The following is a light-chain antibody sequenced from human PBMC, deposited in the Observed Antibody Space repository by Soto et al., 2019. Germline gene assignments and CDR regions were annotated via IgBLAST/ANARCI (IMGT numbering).Light chain of an antibody. V-gene: IGKV1D-13*01. CDR3: QQRSNWPPLFT. Sequence: AIQLTQSPSSLSASVGDRVTITCRASQGVSSSLAWYQQKPGTAPKLLIYDASDLETGVPSRFSGSGSGTDFTRTISSLQPEDFATYYCQQRSNWPPLFTFGPGTKVDIK. CDR1: QGVSSS. CDR2: DAS. J-gene: IGKJ3*01.